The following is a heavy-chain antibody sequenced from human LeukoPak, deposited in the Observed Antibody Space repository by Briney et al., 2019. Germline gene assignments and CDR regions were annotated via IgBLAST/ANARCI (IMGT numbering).Heavy chain of an antibody. V-gene: IGHV3-30*03. D-gene: IGHD6-13*01. Sequence: GRSLRLSCAASGFTFSSYDMHWVRQAPGKGLEWVAVISYDGSNKYYADSVKGRFTISRDNSKNTLYLQMNSLRAEDTAVYYCASGRHSSSWYLEFGYWGQGTLVTVSS. J-gene: IGHJ4*02. CDR3: ASGRHSSSWYLEFGY. CDR2: ISYDGSNK. CDR1: GFTFSSYD.